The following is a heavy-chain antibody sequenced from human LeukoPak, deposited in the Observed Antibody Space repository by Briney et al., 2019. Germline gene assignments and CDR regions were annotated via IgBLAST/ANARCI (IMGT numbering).Heavy chain of an antibody. D-gene: IGHD1-1*01. J-gene: IGHJ4*02. CDR3: SGDPGDY. V-gene: IGHV3-7*04. CDR1: GFTFDDYA. CDR2: IKPDGSEE. Sequence: GGSLRLSCAASGFTFDDYAMHWVRQAPGKGLEWVANIKPDGSEEYYVDSVKGRFTISRDNAKNSLYLEMNSLRAEDTALYYCSGDPGDYWGQGTLVTVSS.